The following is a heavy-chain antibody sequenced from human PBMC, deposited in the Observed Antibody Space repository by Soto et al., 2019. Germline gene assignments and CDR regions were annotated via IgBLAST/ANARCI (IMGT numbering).Heavy chain of an antibody. Sequence: GGSLRLSCAASGFTFSTYAMNWVRQTPGKGLEWLSLISGSGSGTYYADTVKGRFTISRDNSKNTVYLQMNSLRAEDTGLYYCAKDQGNTVVGASRGFDHWGQGTLVTVSS. V-gene: IGHV3-23*01. CDR2: ISGSGSGT. D-gene: IGHD1-26*01. J-gene: IGHJ4*02. CDR3: AKDQGNTVVGASRGFDH. CDR1: GFTFSTYA.